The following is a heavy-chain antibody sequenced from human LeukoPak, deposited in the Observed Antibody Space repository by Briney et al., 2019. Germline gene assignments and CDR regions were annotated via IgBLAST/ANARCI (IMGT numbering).Heavy chain of an antibody. CDR3: ARVFHPMITFGGVIVRKEGAFDI. V-gene: IGHV3-7*01. Sequence: GGSLRLSGEASGFTFSSYWMSWVGKAPGKGLEWVANIRKEGSGKNYVDSVKGRFTISRDNAKNSLYLQMNSLRAEDTAVYYCARVFHPMITFGGVIVRKEGAFDIWGQGTMVTVSS. CDR1: GFTFSSYW. J-gene: IGHJ3*02. D-gene: IGHD3-16*02. CDR2: IRKEGSGK.